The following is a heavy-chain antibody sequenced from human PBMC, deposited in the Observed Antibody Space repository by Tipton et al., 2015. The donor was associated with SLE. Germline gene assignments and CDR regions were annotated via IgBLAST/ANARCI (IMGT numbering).Heavy chain of an antibody. Sequence: TLSLTCAVSGGSISGFYWSWIRQPPGKGLEWLGEINHSGSTNYNPPLKSRGTISVDTSKNQFSLKLSSVTAADTAVYYCAILRGLDCWGQGTLVTVSS. D-gene: IGHD4-17*01. CDR3: AILRGLDC. CDR1: GGSISGFY. J-gene: IGHJ4*02. V-gene: IGHV4-34*01. CDR2: INHSGST.